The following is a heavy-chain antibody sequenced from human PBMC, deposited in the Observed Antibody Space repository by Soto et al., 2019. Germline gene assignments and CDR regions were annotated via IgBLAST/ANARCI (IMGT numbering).Heavy chain of an antibody. CDR3: ARDRIEAAGTPRFNYYYGMDV. CDR1: GFTFSSYA. Sequence: GGSLRLSCSASGFTFSSYAMHWVRQAPGKGLEYVSGIRGNGDPPFYADSVKGRFTISRDNPKNTVFLQMNSLRGEDTAVYYCARDRIEAAGTPRFNYYYGMDVWGQGTTVTVSS. J-gene: IGHJ6*02. D-gene: IGHD6-13*01. CDR2: IRGNGDPP. V-gene: IGHV3-64*04.